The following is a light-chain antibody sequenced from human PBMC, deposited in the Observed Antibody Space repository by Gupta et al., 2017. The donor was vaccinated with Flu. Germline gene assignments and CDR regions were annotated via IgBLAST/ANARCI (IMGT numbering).Light chain of an antibody. Sequence: DIQMTQSPSTLSASVGDRVTITCRASQSISSWLAWYQQKPGKAPKLLIYKASTLESGVPSRFSGRGSETDFTLTINSLQSDDSATYYCQQYNSYPRTFGQGTKVEIK. CDR2: KAS. J-gene: IGKJ1*01. V-gene: IGKV1-5*03. CDR3: QQYNSYPRT. CDR1: QSISSW.